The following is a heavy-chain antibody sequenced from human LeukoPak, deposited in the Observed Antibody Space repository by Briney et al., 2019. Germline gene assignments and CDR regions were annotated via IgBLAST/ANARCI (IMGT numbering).Heavy chain of an antibody. D-gene: IGHD3-3*01. CDR1: GGSISSSSYY. Sequence: SETLSLTCTVSGGSISSSSYYWGWIRQSPGKGLEWIGYSYYSGTTNYSPSLKSRVTISLDTSKNQISLKLTSVTAADTAVYYCARNYDFWSGYNWFDPWGQGTLVTVSS. V-gene: IGHV4-61*05. CDR3: ARNYDFWSGYNWFDP. CDR2: SYYSGTT. J-gene: IGHJ5*02.